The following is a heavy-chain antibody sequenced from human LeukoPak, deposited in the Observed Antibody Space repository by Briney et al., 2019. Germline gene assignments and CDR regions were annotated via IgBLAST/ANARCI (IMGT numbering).Heavy chain of an antibody. D-gene: IGHD2-15*01. V-gene: IGHV4-61*05. J-gene: IGHJ3*02. Sequence: PSETLSLTCTVSGGSISSSSYYWGWIRQPPGKGLEWIGYIYYSGSTNYNPSLKSRVTISVDTSKNQFSLKLSSVTAADTAVYYCARTGYCSGGSCYIAFDIWGQGTMVTVSS. CDR1: GGSISSSSYY. CDR2: IYYSGST. CDR3: ARTGYCSGGSCYIAFDI.